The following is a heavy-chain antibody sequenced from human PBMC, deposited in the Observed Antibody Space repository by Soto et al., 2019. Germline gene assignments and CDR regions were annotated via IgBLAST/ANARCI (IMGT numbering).Heavy chain of an antibody. V-gene: IGHV4-61*01. J-gene: IGHJ6*02. Sequence: SETLSLTCLVSGGSISSGSHYWNWIRQTPGRGPEWMGYIYYNGNTNYNPSIKSRLTISVDTSKNQFSLKLTSVTAADTAVYYCARYSGSGYARMMDGWGQGTTVTV. CDR3: ARYSGSGYARMMDG. CDR2: IYYNGNT. CDR1: GGSISSGSHY. D-gene: IGHD5-12*01.